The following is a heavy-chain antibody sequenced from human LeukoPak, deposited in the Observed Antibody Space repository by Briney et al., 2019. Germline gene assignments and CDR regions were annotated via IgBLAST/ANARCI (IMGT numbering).Heavy chain of an antibody. CDR2: INEDGSIT. CDR3: AREDYEGNSLGDLQH. D-gene: IGHD3-10*01. CDR1: GFTFRTYW. J-gene: IGHJ1*01. V-gene: IGHV3-74*01. Sequence: GGSLRLSCAVSGFTFRTYWMHWVRQVPGEGLVWVSRINEDGSITNYADSVKGRFSISRDNAKNTLHLQMNSLRAEDTALYYSAREDYEGNSLGDLQHWGQGTPVTVSA.